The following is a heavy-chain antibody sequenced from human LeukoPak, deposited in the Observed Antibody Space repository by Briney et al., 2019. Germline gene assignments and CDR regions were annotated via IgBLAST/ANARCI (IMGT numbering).Heavy chain of an antibody. Sequence: SVKVSCKASGGTFSSYAISWVRQAPGQGLEWMGGIIPIFGTANYAQKFQGRVTITADESTSTAYMELSSLRSEDTAVYYCARVDDSSGYYHEDFDYWGQGTLVTVSS. D-gene: IGHD3-22*01. CDR1: GGTFSSYA. J-gene: IGHJ4*02. CDR2: IIPIFGTA. CDR3: ARVDDSSGYYHEDFDY. V-gene: IGHV1-69*01.